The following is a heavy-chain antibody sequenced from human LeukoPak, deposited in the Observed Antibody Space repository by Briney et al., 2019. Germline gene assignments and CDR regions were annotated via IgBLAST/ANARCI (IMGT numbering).Heavy chain of an antibody. J-gene: IGHJ4*02. CDR1: GFTFSDYY. V-gene: IGHV3-11*01. CDR3: ARVHRMTTAYY. CDR2: ISSSGSTI. Sequence: GGSLKLSCAASGFTFSDYYMSWIRQAPGKGLEWVSYISSSGSTIYYADSVKGRFTISRDNAKNSLYLQMNSLRAEDTAVYYCARVHRMTTAYYWGQGTLVTVSS. D-gene: IGHD4-17*01.